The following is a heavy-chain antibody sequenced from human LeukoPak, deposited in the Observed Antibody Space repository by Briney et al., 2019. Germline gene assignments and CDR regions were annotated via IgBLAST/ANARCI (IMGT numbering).Heavy chain of an antibody. Sequence: GGSLRLSCAASGFTFSSYGMHWVRQAPGKGLEWVAFIRYDGNNKYYVDSVKGRFTISRDNSRNTLYLQMNSLRVEDTAVYYCAKDRDEYGNDCWGQGILVTVST. J-gene: IGHJ4*02. D-gene: IGHD4-11*01. V-gene: IGHV3-30*02. CDR2: IRYDGNNK. CDR1: GFTFSSYG. CDR3: AKDRDEYGNDC.